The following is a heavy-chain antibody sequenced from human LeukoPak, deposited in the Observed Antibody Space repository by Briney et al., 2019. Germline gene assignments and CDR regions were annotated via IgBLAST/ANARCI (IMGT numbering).Heavy chain of an antibody. CDR2: INSDGSNT. D-gene: IGHD1-1*01. J-gene: IGHJ4*02. Sequence: GGSLRLSCAASGFTFSSYWMHWVRQAPGKGLVWVSRINSDGSNTSYADSVKGRFTISRDNAKNTLYLQMNSLRAEDTAVYYCARASWNRRDFDYWDQGALVTVSS. CDR1: GFTFSSYW. CDR3: ARASWNRRDFDY. V-gene: IGHV3-74*01.